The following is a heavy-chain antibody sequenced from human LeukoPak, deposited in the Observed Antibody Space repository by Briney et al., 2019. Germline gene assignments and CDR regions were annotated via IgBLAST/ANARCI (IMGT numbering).Heavy chain of an antibody. Sequence: GGSLRLSCATFGFTLSDYWMHWVRQVPGTGPVWVSYINNDGTNTDYADSVKGRFTIFRDSAKKTLYLQMNSLRVEDTAVYYCVRQDSGSYLGGYWGQGTLVTVSS. J-gene: IGHJ4*02. CDR2: INNDGTNT. V-gene: IGHV3-74*01. CDR1: GFTLSDYW. CDR3: VRQDSGSYLGGY. D-gene: IGHD1-26*01.